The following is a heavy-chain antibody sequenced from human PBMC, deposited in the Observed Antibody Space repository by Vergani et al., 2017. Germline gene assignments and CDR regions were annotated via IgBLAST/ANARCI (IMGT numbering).Heavy chain of an antibody. CDR2: INPNSGGT. D-gene: IGHD6-19*01. Sequence: QVQLVQSGAEVKKPGASVKVSCKASGYTFTGYYMHWVRQAPGQGLEWMGWINPNSGGTNYAQKFQGRVTMTRDTSISTAYMELSRLRSDDTAVYYCARDWGLAVAGPGIDYYYYYMDVWGKGTTVTVSS. J-gene: IGHJ6*03. V-gene: IGHV1-2*02. CDR3: ARDWGLAVAGPGIDYYYYYMDV. CDR1: GYTFTGYY.